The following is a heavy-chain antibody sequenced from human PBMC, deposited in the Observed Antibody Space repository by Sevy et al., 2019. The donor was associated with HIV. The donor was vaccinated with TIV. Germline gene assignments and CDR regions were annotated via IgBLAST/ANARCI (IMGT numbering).Heavy chain of an antibody. CDR2: FDPEDGET. J-gene: IGHJ5*02. CDR3: VTEGLRYYSGASLYQGEWFDP. CDR1: EYTLTQLS. Sequence: ASVNVSCKVSEYTLTQLSMHWVRQAPGKGLEWMGHFDPEDGETIYGQKFQGRVTMTEDTSANTAYMQLNSLTSEDTAVYYCVTEGLRYYSGASLYQGEWFDPWGQGTLVTVSS. D-gene: IGHD2-15*01. V-gene: IGHV1-24*01.